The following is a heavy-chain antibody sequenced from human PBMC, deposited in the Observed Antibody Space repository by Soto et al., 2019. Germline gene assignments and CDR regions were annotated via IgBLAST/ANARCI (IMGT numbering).Heavy chain of an antibody. CDR1: GGSISSYY. CDR2: VHHSWGS. V-gene: IGHV4-59*08. CDR3: ARQWFGPLHGLVDV. J-gene: IGHJ6*02. D-gene: IGHD3-10*01. Sequence: QVQLQESGPGLVKPSETMSLSCTVSGGSISSYYWSWFRQSPGKRMEWIVYVHHSWGSSYNPSLHSRAAISLDTSKSQFPLKVTSVTATDTAVDYCARQWFGPLHGLVDVWGQGTTVTVSS.